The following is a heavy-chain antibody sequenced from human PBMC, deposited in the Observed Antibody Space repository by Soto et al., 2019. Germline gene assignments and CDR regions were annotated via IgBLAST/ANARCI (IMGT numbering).Heavy chain of an antibody. CDR2: ISGSGGST. CDR3: AKEGGYSYGYLYFDY. CDR1: GFTFGSYA. V-gene: IGHV3-23*01. Sequence: GGSLRLSCAASGFTFGSYAMSWVRQAPGKGLEWVSAISGSGGSTYYADSVKGRFTISRDNSKNTLYLQMNSLRAEDTAVYYCAKEGGYSYGYLYFDYWGQGTLVTVSS. D-gene: IGHD5-18*01. J-gene: IGHJ4*02.